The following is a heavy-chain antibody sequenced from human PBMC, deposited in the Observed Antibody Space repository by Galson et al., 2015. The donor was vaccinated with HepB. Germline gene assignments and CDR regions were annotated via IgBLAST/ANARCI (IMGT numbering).Heavy chain of an antibody. Sequence: LRLSCAASGFTFSRDAMSWVRQAPGKGLEWVSTISHSGDNTFYIDAVKGRFTISRDNSKNTLFLQMDSLRAEDTAVYFCAKEYYQQIFHYWGQGALVTVSS. D-gene: IGHD2-2*01. J-gene: IGHJ4*02. V-gene: IGHV3-23*01. CDR1: GFTFSRDA. CDR3: AKEYYQQIFHY. CDR2: ISHSGDNT.